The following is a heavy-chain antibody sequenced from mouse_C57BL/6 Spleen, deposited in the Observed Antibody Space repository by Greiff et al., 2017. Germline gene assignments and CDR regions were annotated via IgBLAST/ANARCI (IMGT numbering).Heavy chain of an antibody. V-gene: IGHV1-64*01. CDR3: AREVLAWFAY. J-gene: IGHJ3*01. CDR2: IHPNSGIT. CDR1: GYTFTSYW. Sequence: QVQLQQSGAELVKPGASVKLSCKASGYTFTSYWMHWVKQRPGQGLEWIGMIHPNSGITTYNEKFKSKATLTVDKSSSTAYMQLSSLTSEDSADYYCAREVLAWFAYWGQGTLVTVSA.